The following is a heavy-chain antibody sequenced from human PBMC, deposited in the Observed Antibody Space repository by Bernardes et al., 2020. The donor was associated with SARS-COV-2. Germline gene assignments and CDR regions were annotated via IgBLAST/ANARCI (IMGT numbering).Heavy chain of an antibody. V-gene: IGHV4-34*01. Sequence: SETLSLTCAVYGGSFRGSYWSWIRQPPGQGLAWIGEINHSGSTNYNPSLKSRVTISVDTSKNQFSLKLSSVTAADTAVYYCARGTWIQLWQWGQGTLVTVSS. CDR2: INHSGST. CDR1: GGSFRGSY. J-gene: IGHJ4*02. D-gene: IGHD5-18*01. CDR3: ARGTWIQLWQ.